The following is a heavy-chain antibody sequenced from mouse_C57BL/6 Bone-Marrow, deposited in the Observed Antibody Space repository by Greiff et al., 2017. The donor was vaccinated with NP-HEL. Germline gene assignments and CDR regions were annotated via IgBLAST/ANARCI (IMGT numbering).Heavy chain of an antibody. J-gene: IGHJ2*01. Sequence: EVQLVESGGDLVKPGGSLKLSCAASGFTFSSYGMSWVRQTPDKRLEWVATISSGGSYTYYPDSVKGRFTISRDNAKNTLYLQMSSLKSEDTAMYYCERHYNSNYFDYWGQGNTLTVSS. CDR1: GFTFSSYG. CDR3: ERHYNSNYFDY. D-gene: IGHD2-5*01. CDR2: ISSGGSYT. V-gene: IGHV5-6*01.